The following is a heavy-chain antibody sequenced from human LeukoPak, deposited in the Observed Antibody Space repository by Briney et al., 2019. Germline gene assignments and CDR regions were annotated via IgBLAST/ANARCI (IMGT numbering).Heavy chain of an antibody. V-gene: IGHV3-30-3*01. CDR1: GFTFSTYA. Sequence: GRSLRLSCAASGFTFSTYAMHWVRQAPGKGLEWLAVISYDGSNKYYADSVKGRFTISRDNSKNTLYLQMNSLRAEDTALYYCAGVDSAGGYWGQGTLVTVSS. D-gene: IGHD5-18*01. CDR2: ISYDGSNK. CDR3: AGVDSAGGY. J-gene: IGHJ4*02.